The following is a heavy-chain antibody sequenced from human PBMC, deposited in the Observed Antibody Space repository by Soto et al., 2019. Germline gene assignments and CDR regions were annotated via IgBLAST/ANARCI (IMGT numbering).Heavy chain of an antibody. CDR3: ARVSRIFGVVSPYYYYGMDV. CDR2: TYYRSKWYN. CDR1: EDSVSSNSAA. D-gene: IGHD3-3*01. J-gene: IGHJ6*02. Sequence: SQTLSLTCAISEDSVSSNSAAWNWIRQSPSRGLEWLGRTYYRSKWYNDYAVSVKSRITINPDTSKNQFSLQLNSVTPEDTAVYYCARVSRIFGVVSPYYYYGMDVWGQGTTVTVSS. V-gene: IGHV6-1*01.